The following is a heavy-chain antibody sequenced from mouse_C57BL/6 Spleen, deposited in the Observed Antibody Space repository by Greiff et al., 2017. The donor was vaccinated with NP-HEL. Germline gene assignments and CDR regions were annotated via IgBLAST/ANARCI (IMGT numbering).Heavy chain of an antibody. D-gene: IGHD2-4*01. CDR2: IYPGDGDT. J-gene: IGHJ3*01. CDR1: GYAFSSSW. V-gene: IGHV1-82*01. CDR3: ARGDYDSAWFAY. Sequence: VKLMESGPELVKPGASVKISCKASGYAFSSSWMNWVKQRPGKGLEWIGRIYPGDGDTNYNGKFKGKATLTADKSSSTAYMQLNSLTSEDSAVYFWARGDYDSAWFAYWGQGTLVTVSA.